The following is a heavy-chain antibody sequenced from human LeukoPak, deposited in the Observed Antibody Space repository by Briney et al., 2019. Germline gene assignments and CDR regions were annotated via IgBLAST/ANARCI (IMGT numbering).Heavy chain of an antibody. J-gene: IGHJ4*02. D-gene: IGHD3-16*01. CDR3: AILGGGIKHWYAFDY. Sequence: GGSLRLSCAASGFTVSSYAMSWVRQAPGKGLEWVSAISGSGGSTYYADSVKGRFTISRDNYKNTLYLQMHGLRAEDTAVYYCAILGGGIKHWYAFDYWGQGTLVTVSS. V-gene: IGHV3-23*01. CDR1: GFTVSSYA. CDR2: ISGSGGST.